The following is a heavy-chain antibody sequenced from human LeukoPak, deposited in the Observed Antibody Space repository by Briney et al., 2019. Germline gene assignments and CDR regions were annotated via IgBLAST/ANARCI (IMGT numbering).Heavy chain of an antibody. CDR3: ASLLAAAESFHCYYGMDV. Sequence: SETLSLTCTVSGGSISSGDYYWSWIRQPPGKGLEWIGYIYYSGSTYYNPSLKSRVTISVDTSKNQFSLKLSSVTAADTAVYYCASLLAAAESFHCYYGMDVWGQGTTVTVSS. CDR2: IYYSGST. V-gene: IGHV4-30-4*01. CDR1: GGSISSGDYY. D-gene: IGHD6-13*01. J-gene: IGHJ6*02.